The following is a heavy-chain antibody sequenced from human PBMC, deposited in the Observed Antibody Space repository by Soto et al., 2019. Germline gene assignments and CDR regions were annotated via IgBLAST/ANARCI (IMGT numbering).Heavy chain of an antibody. CDR2: ISGSGTAT. Sequence: GGSLRLSCEASGFPFWTYSMSWVRQAPRKGLEWVSGISGSGTATYYTDSVKGRFTVSRDNSKDTLFLQMNTLRAEDTAVYYCAKYQFFDNNEYHRDDFDAWGQGTAVTVSS. CDR3: AKYQFFDNNEYHRDDFDA. D-gene: IGHD6-6*01. J-gene: IGHJ4*02. CDR1: GFPFWTYS. V-gene: IGHV3-23*01.